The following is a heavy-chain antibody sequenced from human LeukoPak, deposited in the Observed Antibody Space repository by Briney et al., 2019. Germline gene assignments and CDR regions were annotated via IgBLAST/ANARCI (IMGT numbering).Heavy chain of an antibody. CDR2: IYHSGST. CDR3: ARGSEFYDGSDYVLFLAY. CDR1: GGSISSGGYY. V-gene: IGHV4-30-2*01. J-gene: IGHJ4*02. D-gene: IGHD3-22*01. Sequence: PSETLSLTCTVSGGSISSGGYYWSWIRQPPGKGLEWIGYIYHSGSTYYNPSLKSRVTISVDRSKNQFSLNLSSVTAADTAVYYCARGSEFYDGSDYVLFLAYWGQGTLVTVSS.